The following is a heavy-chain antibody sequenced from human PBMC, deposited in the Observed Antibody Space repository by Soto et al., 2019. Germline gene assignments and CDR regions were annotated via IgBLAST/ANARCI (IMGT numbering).Heavy chain of an antibody. J-gene: IGHJ6*02. V-gene: IGHV3-74*01. CDR3: ARGLRGAYGMDV. CDR2: IKGDGSIT. Sequence: EVQLVESGGGLVQPGGSLRLSCAASGFTFSDRWIHWVRQGPGEGLVWVSRIKGDGSITNYADSVKGRFTISRDNAKNTVYLQINSLRVEDTALYYCARGLRGAYGMDVWGQGTTVTVSS. CDR1: GFTFSDRW. D-gene: IGHD2-21*01.